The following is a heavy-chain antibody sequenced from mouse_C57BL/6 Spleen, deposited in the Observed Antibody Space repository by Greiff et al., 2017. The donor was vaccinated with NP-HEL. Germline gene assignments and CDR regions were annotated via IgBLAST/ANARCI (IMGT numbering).Heavy chain of an antibody. CDR2: INPSTGGT. J-gene: IGHJ2*01. CDR1: GYSFTGYY. Sequence: EVQLQQSGPELVKPGASVKISCKASGYSFTGYYMNWVKQSPEKSLEWIGEINPSTGGTTYNQKFKAKATLTVDKSSSTAYMQLKSLTSEDSAVYYCASKGYFDYWGQGTTLTVSS. V-gene: IGHV1-42*01. CDR3: ASKGYFDY.